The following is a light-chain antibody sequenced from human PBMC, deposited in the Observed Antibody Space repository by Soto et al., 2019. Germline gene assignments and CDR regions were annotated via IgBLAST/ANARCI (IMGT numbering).Light chain of an antibody. CDR3: QQSYSNLAGG. CDR1: QSISNH. J-gene: IGKJ5*01. Sequence: DIQMTQSPSSLSASVEDRVIITCRASQSISNHLNWYQQKPGKAPKLLIFAASSLQSGVPSRFSGSRSGPDFTLTISSLQPEDFATYYCQQSYSNLAGGFGQGTRLEIK. V-gene: IGKV1-39*01. CDR2: AAS.